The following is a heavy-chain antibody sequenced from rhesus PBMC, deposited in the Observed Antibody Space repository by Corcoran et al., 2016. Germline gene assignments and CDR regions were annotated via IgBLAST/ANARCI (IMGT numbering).Heavy chain of an antibody. D-gene: IGHD6-25*01. V-gene: IGHV4-165*01. J-gene: IGHJ3*01. Sequence: QVQLQESGPGLGKPPETLTLTCAGAGGSCSGYYWGGIRQPPGKGLEWIGYISGSRGSTDYNPSLKSRVTISTDTSKNQFSLKLSSVTAADTAVYYCARDSGSWNDAFDFWGQGLRVTVSA. CDR1: GGSCSGYY. CDR2: ISGSRGST. CDR3: ARDSGSWNDAFDF.